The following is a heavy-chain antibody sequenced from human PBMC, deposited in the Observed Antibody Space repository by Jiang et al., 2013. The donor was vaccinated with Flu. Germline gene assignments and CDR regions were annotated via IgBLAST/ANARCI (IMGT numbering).Heavy chain of an antibody. CDR3: AKDKDGKQALGSWFDP. D-gene: IGHD3-16*02. CDR1: GFTFSSYA. J-gene: IGHJ5*02. CDR2: ISGSGGST. V-gene: IGHV3-23*01. Sequence: QLLESGGGLVQPGGSLRLSCAASGFTFSSYAMSWVRQAPGKGLEWVSAISGSGGSTYYADSVKGRFTISRDNSKNTLYLQMNSLRAEDTAVYYCAKDKDGKQALGSWFDPWGQGTLVTVSS.